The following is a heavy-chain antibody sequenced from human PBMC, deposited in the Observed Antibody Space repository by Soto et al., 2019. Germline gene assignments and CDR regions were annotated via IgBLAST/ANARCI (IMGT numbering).Heavy chain of an antibody. V-gene: IGHV3-30-3*01. Sequence: GGSLRLSCAASGFTFSSYAIHWVRQAPGKGLEWVAVISYDGSNKYYADSVKGRFTISRDNSKNTLYLQMNSLRAEDTAVYYCARDSRTTSGYYYYYFYGMDVWGQGTTVTVSS. CDR1: GFTFSSYA. CDR3: ARDSRTTSGYYYYYFYGMDV. D-gene: IGHD6-25*01. CDR2: ISYDGSNK. J-gene: IGHJ6*02.